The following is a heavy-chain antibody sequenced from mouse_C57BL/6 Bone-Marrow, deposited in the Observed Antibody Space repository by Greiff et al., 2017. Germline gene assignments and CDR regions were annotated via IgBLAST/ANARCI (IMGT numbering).Heavy chain of an antibody. CDR3: VRHPHWALGWFAY. V-gene: IGHV10-1*01. CDR1: GFSFNTYA. D-gene: IGHD3-3*01. CDR2: IRSKSNNYAT. J-gene: IGHJ3*01. Sequence: GGGLVQPKGSLKLSCAASGFSFNTYAMNWVRQAPGKGLEWVARIRSKSNNYATYYADSVKDRFTISRDDSESMLYLQMNNLKTEDTAMYYCVRHPHWALGWFAYWGQGTLVTVSA.